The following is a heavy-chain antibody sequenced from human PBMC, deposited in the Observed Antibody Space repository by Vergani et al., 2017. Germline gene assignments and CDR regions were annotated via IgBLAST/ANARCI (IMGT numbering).Heavy chain of an antibody. V-gene: IGHV5-51*01. Sequence: SLPLSCKGSFSLFPSYFIGFFLQLPCTGLEWMGILSPVDSDTRNSPSYKGQVTISADKSISTAYLQWSSLKASDTAMYYCARQGYDFWSGYSYYYYMDVWGKGTTVTVSS. J-gene: IGHJ6*03. CDR3: ARQGYDFWSGYSYYYYMDV. D-gene: IGHD3-3*01. CDR1: FSLFPSYF. CDR2: LSPVDSDT.